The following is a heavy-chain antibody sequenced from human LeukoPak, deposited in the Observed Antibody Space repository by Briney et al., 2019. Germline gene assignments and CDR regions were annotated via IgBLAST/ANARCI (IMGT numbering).Heavy chain of an antibody. D-gene: IGHD3-10*01. V-gene: IGHV3-21*01. Sequence: GGSLRLSCAASGFTFSSYSMNWVRQAPGKGLEWVSSISSSSSYIYYADSVKGRFTISRDNAKNSLYLQMNSLRVEDTAVYYCAGDPPPSYFQHGGRGPLATVT. CDR3: AGDPPPSYFQH. CDR2: ISSSSSYI. CDR1: GFTFSSYS. J-gene: IGHJ1*01.